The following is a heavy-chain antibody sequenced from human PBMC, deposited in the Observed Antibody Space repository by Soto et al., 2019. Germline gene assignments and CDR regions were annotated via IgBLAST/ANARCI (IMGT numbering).Heavy chain of an antibody. V-gene: IGHV3-30-3*01. CDR2: ISYDGSNK. Sequence: GGSLRLSCAASGFTFSSYAMHWVRQAPGKGLEWVAVISYDGSNKYYADSVKGRFTISRDNSKNTLYLQMNSLRAEDTAVYYCARDRPGSGSYYLHYGMDVWGQGTTVTVSS. CDR1: GFTFSSYA. CDR3: ARDRPGSGSYYLHYGMDV. J-gene: IGHJ6*02. D-gene: IGHD3-10*01.